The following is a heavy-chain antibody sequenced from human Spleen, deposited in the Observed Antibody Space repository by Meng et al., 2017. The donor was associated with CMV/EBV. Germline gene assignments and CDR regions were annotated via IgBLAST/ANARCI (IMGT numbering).Heavy chain of an antibody. CDR3: ARVGSYGLFDY. Sequence: SCKASGNTFTSYYMHWVRQAPGQGLEWMGIINPSGGSTSYAQKFQGRVTMTRDTSTSTVYMELSSLRSEDTAVYYCARVGSYGLFDYWGQGTLVTVSS. CDR2: INPSGGST. D-gene: IGHD5-18*01. V-gene: IGHV1-46*01. J-gene: IGHJ4*02. CDR1: GNTFTSYY.